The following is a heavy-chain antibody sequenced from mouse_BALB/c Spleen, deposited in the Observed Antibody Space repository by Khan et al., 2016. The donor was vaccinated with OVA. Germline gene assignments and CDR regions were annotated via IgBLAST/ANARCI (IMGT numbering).Heavy chain of an antibody. D-gene: IGHD1-1*01. CDR1: GYTFTNYG. Sequence: QIQLVQSGPELKKPGETVKISCKASGYTFTNYGMNWVKQAPGKGLKWMGWINTYTGEPTYADDFKGRFAFSLETSASTAYLQINNLQTEDTATLFWSRGAVYYGRRKKAWFAYGGQGTLVTVSA. CDR3: SRGAVYYGRRKKAWFAY. V-gene: IGHV9-3-1*01. CDR2: INTYTGEP. J-gene: IGHJ3*01.